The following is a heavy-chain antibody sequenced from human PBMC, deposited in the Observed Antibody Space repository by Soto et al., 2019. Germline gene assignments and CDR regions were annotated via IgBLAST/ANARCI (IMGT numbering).Heavy chain of an antibody. CDR2: ISGSGGST. CDR3: AKDPLGVDIVVVVAATPSDY. J-gene: IGHJ4*02. V-gene: IGHV3-23*01. Sequence: EVQLLESGGGLVQPGGSLRLSCAASGFTFSSYAMSWVRQAPGKGLEWVSAISGSGGSTYYADSVKGRFTISRDNSKNTLYLQMNSLRAEDTAVYYCAKDPLGVDIVVVVAATPSDYWGQGTLVTVSS. CDR1: GFTFSSYA. D-gene: IGHD2-15*01.